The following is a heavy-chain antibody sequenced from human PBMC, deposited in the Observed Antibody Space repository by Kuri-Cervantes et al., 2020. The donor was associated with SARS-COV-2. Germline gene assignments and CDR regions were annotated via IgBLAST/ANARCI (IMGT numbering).Heavy chain of an antibody. J-gene: IGHJ5*02. CDR2: FDPEDGET. Sequence: ASVKVSCKVSGYTLTELSMHWVRQAPGKGLEWMGGFDPEDGETIYAQKFQGRVTMTRDTSTSTVYMELSSLRSEDTAVYYCASSGRERDTIFGVVMLSGWFDPWGQGTLVTVSS. CDR1: GYTLTELS. V-gene: IGHV1-24*01. CDR3: ASSGRERDTIFGVVMLSGWFDP. D-gene: IGHD3-3*01.